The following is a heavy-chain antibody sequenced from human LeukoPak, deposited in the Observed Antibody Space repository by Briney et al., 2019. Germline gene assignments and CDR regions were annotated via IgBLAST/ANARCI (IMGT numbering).Heavy chain of an antibody. V-gene: IGHV4-34*01. Sequence: SETLSLTCAVYGGSFSGYYWSWIRQPPGKGLEWIGEINHSGSTNYNPSLKSRVTISADTSKNQLSLKLSSVTAADTAVYYCARVRQYSSSSRISEYFQHWGQGTLVTVSS. J-gene: IGHJ1*01. D-gene: IGHD6-6*01. CDR3: ARVRQYSSSSRISEYFQH. CDR1: GGSFSGYY. CDR2: INHSGST.